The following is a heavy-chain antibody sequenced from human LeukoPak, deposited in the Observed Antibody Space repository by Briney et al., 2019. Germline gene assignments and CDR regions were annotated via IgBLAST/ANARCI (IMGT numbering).Heavy chain of an antibody. V-gene: IGHV1-8*01. CDR3: ARWGPISLHY. J-gene: IGHJ4*02. D-gene: IGHD3-3*02. CDR1: GYIFTGYD. Sequence: ASVKVSCKASGYIFTGYDINWVRQATGQGPEWMGWMNPNSGNTGYAQKFQGRVTMTRNTSISTAYMELRSLRFEDTAVYYCARWGPISLHYWGQGTLVTVSS. CDR2: MNPNSGNT.